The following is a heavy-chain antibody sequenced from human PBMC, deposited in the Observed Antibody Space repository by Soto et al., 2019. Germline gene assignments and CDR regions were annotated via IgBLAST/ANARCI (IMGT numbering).Heavy chain of an antibody. Sequence: EVQLVESGGGLVKPGGSLRLSCAASGFTFGDYAMSWVRQAPGKGLEWVGFIRSKAYGGTTEYAASVKGRFTISRDDSKSIAYLQMNSLKTEDTAVYYCTRGQDGYNVITFDYWGQGTLVTVSS. V-gene: IGHV3-49*04. CDR3: TRGQDGYNVITFDY. D-gene: IGHD5-12*01. J-gene: IGHJ4*02. CDR2: IRSKAYGGTT. CDR1: GFTFGDYA.